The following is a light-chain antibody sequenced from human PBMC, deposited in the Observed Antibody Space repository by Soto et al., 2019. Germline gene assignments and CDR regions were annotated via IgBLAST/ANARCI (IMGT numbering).Light chain of an antibody. CDR2: KAS. Sequence: DIPMNLSPATLSGSVKDRVTITCRASQTISSWLAWYQQKPGKAPKLLIYKASTLKSGVPSRFSGSGSGTEFTLTISSLQPDDFATYYCQHYNSYSEAFGQGTKVDIK. CDR3: QHYNSYSEA. CDR1: QTISSW. V-gene: IGKV1-5*03. J-gene: IGKJ1*01.